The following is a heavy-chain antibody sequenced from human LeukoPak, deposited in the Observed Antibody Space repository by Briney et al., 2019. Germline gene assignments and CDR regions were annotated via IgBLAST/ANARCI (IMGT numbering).Heavy chain of an antibody. J-gene: IGHJ4*02. V-gene: IGHV3-48*02. CDR3: ARMAPFGSYFDY. CDR1: GFTFSSYS. D-gene: IGHD3-16*01. Sequence: PGGSLRLACAASGFTFSSYSMNGVRHAPGRGLEWVSYISSSSSTIYYADSVKGRFTISRDNAKNSLYLQMNSLRDEDTAVYYCARMAPFGSYFDYWGQGTLVTVSS. CDR2: ISSSSSTI.